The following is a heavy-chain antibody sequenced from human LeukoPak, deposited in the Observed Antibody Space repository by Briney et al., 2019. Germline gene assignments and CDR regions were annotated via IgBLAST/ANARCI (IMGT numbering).Heavy chain of an antibody. Sequence: SETLSLTCTVSGGSIRSSSYYWGWIRQPPGKGLEWIGSMYYSGSTYYNPSLKSRVTISVDTSKNQFSLKLSSLTAADTAVYYCARLWLGVRPPDCWGQGTLVTVSS. CDR3: ARLWLGVRPPDC. J-gene: IGHJ4*02. CDR2: MYYSGST. CDR1: GGSIRSSSYY. V-gene: IGHV4-39*01. D-gene: IGHD3-10*01.